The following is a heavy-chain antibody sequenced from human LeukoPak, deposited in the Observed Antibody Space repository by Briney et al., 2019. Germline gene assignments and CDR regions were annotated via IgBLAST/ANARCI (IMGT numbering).Heavy chain of an antibody. Sequence: ASVKVSCKTSGYTFTAYNMHWLRQAPGRGLEYMGWINPNSGVTSYAQNFQARVTMTRDTSISTAYMELSRLRPDDTAMYYCAPTWPGHMYYFDYWGQGTLVTVSS. CDR3: APTWPGHMYYFDY. D-gene: IGHD2-8*01. CDR2: INPNSGVT. J-gene: IGHJ4*02. V-gene: IGHV1-2*02. CDR1: GYTFTAYN.